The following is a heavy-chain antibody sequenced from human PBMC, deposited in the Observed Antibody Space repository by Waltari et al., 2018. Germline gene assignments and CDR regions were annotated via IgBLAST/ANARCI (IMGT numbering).Heavy chain of an antibody. J-gene: IGHJ4*02. Sequence: QVQLQESGPGLVKPSETLSLTCTVSGGSISSYYWSWIRQPAGKGLEWIGRIYTSGSTFDNPSLKSRVTISGDTAKNQFSLKLSSVTAADTAGYYCARQGDSSGWYPGGYWGQGTLVTVSS. V-gene: IGHV4-4*07. CDR1: GGSISSYY. D-gene: IGHD6-19*01. CDR3: ARQGDSSGWYPGGY. CDR2: IYTSGST.